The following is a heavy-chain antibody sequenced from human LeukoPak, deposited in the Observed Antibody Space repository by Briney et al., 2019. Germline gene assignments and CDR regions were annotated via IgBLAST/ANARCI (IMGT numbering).Heavy chain of an antibody. CDR3: TRALSFSSSYNLPFDY. V-gene: IGHV1-2*02. D-gene: IGHD6-6*01. J-gene: IGHJ4*02. CDR2: INPNSGGT. CDR1: GYTFTGYY. Sequence: ASVKVSCKASGYTFTGYYMHWVRQAPGQGLEWMGWINPNSGGTNYAQKFQGRVTMTRNTSISTAYMELSRLTSDDTAVYYCTRALSFSSSYNLPFDYWGQGSLVTVSS.